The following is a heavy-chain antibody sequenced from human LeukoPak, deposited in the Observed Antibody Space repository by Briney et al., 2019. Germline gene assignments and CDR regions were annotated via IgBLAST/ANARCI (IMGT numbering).Heavy chain of an antibody. J-gene: IGHJ4*02. Sequence: GGSLRLSCVASGFXFSSYWIHWVREAPGKGLEWGSRINGDGSSTSYADSVKGRFTISRDNAKNTLYLQMNSLRADDTAVYYCSSGRIVGAAEDWGQGTLVTVSS. V-gene: IGHV3-74*01. CDR3: SSGRIVGAAED. D-gene: IGHD1-26*01. CDR2: INGDGSST. CDR1: GFXFSSYW.